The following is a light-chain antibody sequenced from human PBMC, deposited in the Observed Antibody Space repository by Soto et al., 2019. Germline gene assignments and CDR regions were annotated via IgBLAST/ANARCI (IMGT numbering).Light chain of an antibody. V-gene: IGKV3-20*01. CDR3: QLYGTSRT. CDR2: GAS. J-gene: IGKJ1*01. CDR1: QTVSRSY. Sequence: ESVLTQSPGTLSLSPGERASLSCRASQTVSRSYLAWYQQRPGQAPRLLIYGASSRATGIPDRFSGSGSGTDFTLTISSLEPADFAVYYCQLYGTSRTFGQGTKVEVK.